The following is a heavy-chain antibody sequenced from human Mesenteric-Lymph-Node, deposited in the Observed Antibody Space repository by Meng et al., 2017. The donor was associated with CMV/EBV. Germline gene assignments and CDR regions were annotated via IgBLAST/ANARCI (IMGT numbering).Heavy chain of an antibody. CDR1: GYPFTGYY. CDR3: ARDFKDFDY. J-gene: IGHJ4*02. Sequence: VSCKASGYPFTGYYMHWVRQAPGQGLEWMGWITSNSGVTNYAQKFQGRVTMTRDTSISTAYMELSGLTSDDTAVYYCARDFKDFDYWGQGTLVTVSS. V-gene: IGHV1-2*02. CDR2: ITSNSGVT.